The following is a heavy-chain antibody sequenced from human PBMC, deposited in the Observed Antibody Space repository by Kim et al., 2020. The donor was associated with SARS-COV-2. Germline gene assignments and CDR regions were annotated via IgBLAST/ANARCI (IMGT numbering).Heavy chain of an antibody. CDR1: GGSFSGYY. Sequence: SETLSLTCAVYGGSFSGYYWSWIRQPPGKGLEWIGEINHSGSTNYNPSLKSRVTISVDTSKNQFSLKLSSVTAADTAVYYCARGLSEYSSSWMAPDYWGQGTLVTVSS. J-gene: IGHJ4*02. V-gene: IGHV4-34*01. CDR3: ARGLSEYSSSWMAPDY. D-gene: IGHD6-13*01. CDR2: INHSGST.